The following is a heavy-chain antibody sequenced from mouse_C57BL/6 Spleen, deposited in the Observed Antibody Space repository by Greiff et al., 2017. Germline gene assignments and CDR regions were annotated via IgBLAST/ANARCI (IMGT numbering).Heavy chain of an antibody. CDR3: AKRGYGSSSYAMDY. V-gene: IGHV2-5*01. Sequence: VKLMESGPGLVQPSQSLSITCTVSGFSLTSYGVHWVRQSPGKGLEWLGVIWRGGSTDYNAAFMSRLSITKDNSKRQVFFKMNSLQADDTAIYYCAKRGYGSSSYAMDYWGQGTSVTVSS. CDR2: IWRGGST. J-gene: IGHJ4*01. D-gene: IGHD1-1*01. CDR1: GFSLTSYG.